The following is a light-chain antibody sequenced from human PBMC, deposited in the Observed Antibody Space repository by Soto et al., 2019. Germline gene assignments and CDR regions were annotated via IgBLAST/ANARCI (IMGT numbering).Light chain of an antibody. CDR2: DAS. V-gene: IGKV1-33*01. CDR1: QDISNY. J-gene: IGKJ4*01. CDR3: QQYDNLPPSTL. Sequence: DIQMIQSRSSLPPSVSDRVTITLQPSQDISNYLNWYQQTPGXATKLLXXDASNLKTGVPSRFSGSGSGTDFTCTSSSLQPEDIATSYYQQYDNLPPSTLFGGGTKVDIK.